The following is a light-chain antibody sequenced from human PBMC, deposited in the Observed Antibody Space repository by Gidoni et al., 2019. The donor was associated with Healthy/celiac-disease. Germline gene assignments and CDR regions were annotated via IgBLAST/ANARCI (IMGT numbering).Light chain of an antibody. CDR1: QSISSW. Sequence: DIQMTQSPSTLPASVGDRVTITCRGSQSISSWLAWYQQKPGKAPKLLIYKASSVESGVPSRFSGSGSGTEFTLTISSLQPDDFATYYCQQYNSYSRTFGQGTKLEIK. J-gene: IGKJ2*02. CDR3: QQYNSYSRT. CDR2: KAS. V-gene: IGKV1-5*03.